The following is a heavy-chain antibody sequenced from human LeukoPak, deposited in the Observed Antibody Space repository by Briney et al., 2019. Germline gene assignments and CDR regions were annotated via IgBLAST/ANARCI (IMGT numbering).Heavy chain of an antibody. V-gene: IGHV3-7*04. CDR1: GFTLSNYW. J-gene: IGHJ2*01. D-gene: IGHD7-27*01. Sequence: GGSLRLSCTTSGFTLSNYWMTWVRQAPGKGLEWVAKIQKDGSKAYYVDSMEGRFTISRDNAENSLYLQMHSLRAEDTAVYSCARAGVTNQLGQTYWYFDLWGRGTLVTVSS. CDR3: ARAGVTNQLGQTYWYFDL. CDR2: IQKDGSKA.